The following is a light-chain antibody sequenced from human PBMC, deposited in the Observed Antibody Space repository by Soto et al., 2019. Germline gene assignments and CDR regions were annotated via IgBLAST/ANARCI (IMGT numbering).Light chain of an antibody. CDR3: QQANSFPFT. CDR2: DTS. Sequence: DIQMTQSPSSVSASVGDRVTITCRASQGIDTWLAWFQQKPGEAPRLLVYDTSSLQSGVPSRFSGRRSGPDFTLTISSLQPEDFATYYCQQANSFPFTFGPGTKVDMK. CDR1: QGIDTW. J-gene: IGKJ3*01. V-gene: IGKV1D-12*01.